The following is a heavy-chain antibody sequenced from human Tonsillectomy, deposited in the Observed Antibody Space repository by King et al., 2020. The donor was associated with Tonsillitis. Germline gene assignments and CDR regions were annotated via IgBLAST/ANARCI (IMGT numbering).Heavy chain of an antibody. CDR3: TRDVGGGSRGNAMDY. D-gene: IGHD1-26*01. CDR2: IWYDGSNA. Sequence: VQLVESGGGVVQPGRSLRLSCAASGFTFSNYGMHWVRQAPGKGLEWVAVIWYDGSNAYYTDSVKGRFTISRDKAKDTLYLQMSSLRDEDTAVYYCTRDVGGGSRGNAMDYWGQGTLVTVSS. J-gene: IGHJ4*02. CDR1: GFTFSNYG. V-gene: IGHV3-33*01.